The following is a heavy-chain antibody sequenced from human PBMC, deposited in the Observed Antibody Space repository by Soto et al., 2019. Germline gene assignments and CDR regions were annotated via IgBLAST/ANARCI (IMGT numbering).Heavy chain of an antibody. V-gene: IGHV4-4*07. CDR1: GGSINSYW. Sequence: SETLSLTCSVSGGSINSYWWSWIRQPAGKGLEWIGRVYSSGTTDYNPSLNSRATLSVETSKNQFSLKLSSVTAADTAVYYCARDIGSYAYGEGYWGQGIQVTVST. J-gene: IGHJ4*02. CDR3: ARDIGSYAYGEGY. D-gene: IGHD3-10*01. CDR2: VYSSGTT.